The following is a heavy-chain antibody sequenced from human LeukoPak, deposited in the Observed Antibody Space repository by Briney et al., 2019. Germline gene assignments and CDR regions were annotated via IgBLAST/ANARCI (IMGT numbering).Heavy chain of an antibody. CDR1: GGSISRYY. V-gene: IGHV4-59*01. CDR2: IYYSGST. Sequence: PSETLSLTCTVSGGSISRYYWSWIRQPPGKGLEGIGYIYYSGSTNYNPSLKSRVTISVDTSKNQFSLKLSSVTAADTAVYYCARENLSGGSGRRDAFDIWGQGTMVTVSS. J-gene: IGHJ3*02. CDR3: ARENLSGGSGRRDAFDI. D-gene: IGHD3-10*01.